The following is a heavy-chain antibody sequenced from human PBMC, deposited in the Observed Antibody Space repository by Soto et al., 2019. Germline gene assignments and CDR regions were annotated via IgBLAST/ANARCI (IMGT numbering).Heavy chain of an antibody. V-gene: IGHV3-7*01. D-gene: IGHD3-10*01. CDR3: ARAHRITMVRGVSYWFDP. J-gene: IGHJ5*02. CDR1: GFTFSSYW. Sequence: LRLSCAASGFTFSSYWMSWVRQAPGKGLEWVANIKQDGSEKYYVDSVKGRFTISRDNAKNSLYLQMNSLRAEDTAVYYCARAHRITMVRGVSYWFDPWGQGTLVTVSS. CDR2: IKQDGSEK.